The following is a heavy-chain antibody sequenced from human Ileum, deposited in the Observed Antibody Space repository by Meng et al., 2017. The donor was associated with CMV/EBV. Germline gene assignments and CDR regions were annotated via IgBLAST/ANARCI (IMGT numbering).Heavy chain of an antibody. Sequence: GESLKISCAASGFTFTNYWMHWVRQAPGKGLVWVSRINGDGITTTYADSVKGRFTISRDNAKNTLFLQMNSLRAEDTAVYFCVRTKYSSSYGGMDVWGQGTMVTVSS. J-gene: IGHJ6*01. D-gene: IGHD6-6*01. CDR1: GFTFTNYW. CDR3: VRTKYSSSYGGMDV. CDR2: INGDGITT. V-gene: IGHV3-74*01.